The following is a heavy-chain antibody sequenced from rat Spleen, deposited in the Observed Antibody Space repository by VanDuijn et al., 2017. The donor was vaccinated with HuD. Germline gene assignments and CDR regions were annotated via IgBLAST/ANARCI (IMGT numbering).Heavy chain of an antibody. CDR3: TRGGYFRH. D-gene: IGHD2-5*01. J-gene: IGHJ2*01. CDR2: ISYDGSST. V-gene: IGHV5-7*01. Sequence: EVQLVESGGGLVQPGRSLKLSCVASEFTFSDYNMAWVRQAPKKGLEWVATISYDGSSTYYPDSVKGRFTISRDTAQNTLYLQMNSPTSEDTATYYCTRGGYFRHWGQGVMVTVSS. CDR1: EFTFSDYN.